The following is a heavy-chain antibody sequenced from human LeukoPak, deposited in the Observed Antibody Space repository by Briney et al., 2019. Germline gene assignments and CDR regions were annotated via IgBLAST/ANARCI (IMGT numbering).Heavy chain of an antibody. V-gene: IGHV4-59*01. D-gene: IGHD6-13*01. CDR1: DGSITSYY. Sequence: SETLSLTCTVSDGSITSYYWSWIRQPPGKGLEWIGYIYYSGSTNYNPSLESRVTISVDTSKNQFSLKLSSVTAADTAVYYCARIFGSSWYYFDYWGQGTLVTVSS. J-gene: IGHJ4*02. CDR2: IYYSGST. CDR3: ARIFGSSWYYFDY.